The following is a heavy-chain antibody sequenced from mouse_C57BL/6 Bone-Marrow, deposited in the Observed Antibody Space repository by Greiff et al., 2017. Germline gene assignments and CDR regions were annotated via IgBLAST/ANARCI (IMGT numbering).Heavy chain of an antibody. D-gene: IGHD3-2*02. Sequence: VQRVESGPELVKPGASVKISCKASGYAFSSSWMNWVKQRPGKGLEWIGRIYPGDGDPNYNGKFKGKATLTADKSSSTAYMQLSSLTSEDSAVYVCARWDSSGPSMDYWGQGTSVTVSS. CDR3: ARWDSSGPSMDY. V-gene: IGHV1-82*01. J-gene: IGHJ4*01. CDR1: GYAFSSSW. CDR2: IYPGDGDP.